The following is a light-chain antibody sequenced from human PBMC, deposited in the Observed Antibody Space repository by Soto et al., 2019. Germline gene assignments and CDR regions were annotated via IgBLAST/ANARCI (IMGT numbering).Light chain of an antibody. J-gene: IGKJ5*01. CDR2: KAS. CDR3: QHSNNWPIT. V-gene: IGKV1-5*03. Sequence: IQITESPSTLFGSVGDRVTITCRASHTISSWLAWYQQKPGKAPKLLIYKASTLKSGVPSRFSGSGSGTDFTLTISRLEPEDFAVYYCQHSNNWPITFAQGTRLEI. CDR1: HTISSW.